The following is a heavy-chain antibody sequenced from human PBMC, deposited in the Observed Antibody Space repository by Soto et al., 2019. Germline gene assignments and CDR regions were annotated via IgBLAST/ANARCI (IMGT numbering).Heavy chain of an antibody. Sequence: PXGTLSLTCSVSGSSISSYYWSWIRQPPGKGLEWIGYIYYRGSTNYNPSLKSRVTISVDTSKNQVSLKLSSVTAADTAVYYCARVDPNCGGDCYLTFDFWGQGTLVTVSS. D-gene: IGHD2-21*02. V-gene: IGHV4-59*01. CDR3: ARVDPNCGGDCYLTFDF. J-gene: IGHJ4*02. CDR2: IYYRGST. CDR1: GSSISSYY.